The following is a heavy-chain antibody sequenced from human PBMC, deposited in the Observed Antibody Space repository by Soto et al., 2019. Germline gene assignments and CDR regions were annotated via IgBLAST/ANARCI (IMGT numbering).Heavy chain of an antibody. CDR1: GFNFSSYA. Sequence: GGSLRLSCAASGFNFSSYAMSWVRQAPGKGLEWVSAISGSGGSTYYADSVKGRFTISRDNSKNTLYLQMNSLRAEDTAVYYCAKDYCGGDCYLFDYWGQGTLVTVSS. V-gene: IGHV3-23*01. J-gene: IGHJ4*02. CDR3: AKDYCGGDCYLFDY. D-gene: IGHD2-21*02. CDR2: ISGSGGST.